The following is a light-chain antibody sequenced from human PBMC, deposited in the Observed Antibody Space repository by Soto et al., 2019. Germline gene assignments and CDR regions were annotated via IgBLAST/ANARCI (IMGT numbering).Light chain of an antibody. CDR1: SSAVGLFNL. Sequence: QSAPIQPASVSASPGQSITISCTGTSSAVGLFNLVSWYQHYPDKAPKLILYEVNKWPSGISHRFSGSKSGNTASQTISGLQADDESDYYCCSYAGSRTWVFGGGTQLTVL. CDR2: EVN. V-gene: IGLV2-23*02. J-gene: IGLJ3*02. CDR3: CSYAGSRTWV.